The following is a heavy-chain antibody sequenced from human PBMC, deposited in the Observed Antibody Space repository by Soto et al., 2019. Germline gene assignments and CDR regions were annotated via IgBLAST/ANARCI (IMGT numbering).Heavy chain of an antibody. V-gene: IGHV5-51*01. J-gene: IGHJ4*02. CDR3: ARSRILGMTWSFDY. CDR1: GYSFSNYW. Sequence: PGESLKISCTASGYSFSNYWIGWVRQMTGKGLEWMGIIYPGDSDTRYSPSFQGQVTISADKSINTAYLQWSSLKASDTATYYCARSRILGMTWSFDYWGQGTLVTVSS. CDR2: IYPGDSDT. D-gene: IGHD1-20*01.